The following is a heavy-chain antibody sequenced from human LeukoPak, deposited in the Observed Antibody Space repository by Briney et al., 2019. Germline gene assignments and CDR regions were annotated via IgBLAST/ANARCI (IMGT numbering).Heavy chain of an antibody. D-gene: IGHD3-10*01. CDR3: ARVWNRMVRGVIGY. V-gene: IGHV4-34*01. Sequence: SETLSLTCAVYGGSFSGYYWSWIRQPPGKGLEWIGEINHSGSTNYNPSLKSRVTISVDTSKNQFSLKLSSVTAADTAVYYCARVWNRMVRGVIGYWGQGTLVTVSS. CDR2: INHSGST. J-gene: IGHJ4*02. CDR1: GGSFSGYY.